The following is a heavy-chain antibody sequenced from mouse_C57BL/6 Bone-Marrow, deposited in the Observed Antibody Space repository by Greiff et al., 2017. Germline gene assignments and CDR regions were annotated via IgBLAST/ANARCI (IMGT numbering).Heavy chain of an antibody. CDR2: IDPSDSYT. J-gene: IGHJ4*01. V-gene: IGHV1-69*01. Sequence: QVQLQQPGAELVMPGASVKLSCKASGYTFTSYWMHWVKQRPGQGLEWIGEIDPSDSYTNYNQKFKGKSTLTVDKSSSTAYMQLSSLTSDDSAVYYCARDTVVANYYAMDYWGQGTSVTVSS. CDR1: GYTFTSYW. D-gene: IGHD1-1*01. CDR3: ARDTVVANYYAMDY.